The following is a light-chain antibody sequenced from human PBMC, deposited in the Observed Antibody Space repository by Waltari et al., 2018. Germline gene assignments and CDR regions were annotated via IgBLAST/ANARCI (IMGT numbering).Light chain of an antibody. J-gene: IGLJ1*01. CDR3: QVWDTSSAPYV. CDR1: NIESRS. CDR2: HDS. V-gene: IGLV3-21*01. Sequence: SYVLTQPPSVSVAPGKTARITCGGNNIESRSVHWYQQKAGQAPVLVIQHDSDRPSGIPDRISGSNSGNTATLTITRVEVGDEADDYCQVWDTSSAPYVFGPGTKVSVL.